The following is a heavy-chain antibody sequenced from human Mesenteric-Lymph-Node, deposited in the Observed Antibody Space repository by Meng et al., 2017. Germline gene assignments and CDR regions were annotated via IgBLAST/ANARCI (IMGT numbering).Heavy chain of an antibody. J-gene: IGHJ4*02. CDR1: AYTFTGYY. V-gene: IGHV1-2*06. D-gene: IGHD6-19*01. CDR3: ARVRGVAGTNYFDY. CDR2: INPNSGGT. Sequence: QAQRVQSGAEVKKPGASVKVSCNASAYTFTGYYMHWVRQAPGQGLEWMGRINPNSGGTNYAQKFQGRVTMTRDTSISTAYMELSRLRSDDTAVYYCARVRGVAGTNYFDYWGQGTLVTVSS.